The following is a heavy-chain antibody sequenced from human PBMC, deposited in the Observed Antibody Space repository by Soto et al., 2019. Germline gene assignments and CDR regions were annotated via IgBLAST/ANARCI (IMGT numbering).Heavy chain of an antibody. J-gene: IGHJ6*02. CDR3: AKDQNSWYRYGMDV. CDR1: GFTFSSYG. CDR2: ISYDGSNK. D-gene: IGHD6-13*01. Sequence: QVQLVESGGGVVQPGRSLRLSCAASGFTFSSYGMHWVRQAPGKGLEWVAVISYDGSNKYYADSVKGRFTISRDNSKNTLYLQMNSLRAEDTAVYYCAKDQNSWYRYGMDVWCQGTTVTVSS. V-gene: IGHV3-30*18.